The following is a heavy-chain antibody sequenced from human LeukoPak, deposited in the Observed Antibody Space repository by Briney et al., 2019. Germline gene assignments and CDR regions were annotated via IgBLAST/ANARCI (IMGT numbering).Heavy chain of an antibody. V-gene: IGHV1-8*01. CDR1: GYTFTSYD. CDR2: MNPNSGNT. D-gene: IGHD2-15*01. CDR3: ARGGGYCSGGSCYDTAVTFDY. Sequence: AASVKVSCKASGYTFTSYDINWVRQATGQGLEWMGWMNPNSGNTGYAQKFQGRVTMTRNTSISTAYMELSSLRSEDTAVYYCARGGGYCSGGSCYDTAVTFDYWGQGTLVTVSS. J-gene: IGHJ4*02.